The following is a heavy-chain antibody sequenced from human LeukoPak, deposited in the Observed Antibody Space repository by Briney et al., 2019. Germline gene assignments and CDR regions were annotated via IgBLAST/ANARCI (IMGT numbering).Heavy chain of an antibody. Sequence: GGSLRLSCAASGFTFSSYGMHWVRQAPGKGLEWVAVISYDGSNKYYADSVKGRFTISRDNSKNTLYLQMNSLRDEDAAVYYCARGWGCTGGSCYYDYWGQGTLVTVSS. V-gene: IGHV3-30*03. CDR1: GFTFSSYG. CDR3: ARGWGCTGGSCYYDY. D-gene: IGHD2-15*01. J-gene: IGHJ4*02. CDR2: ISYDGSNK.